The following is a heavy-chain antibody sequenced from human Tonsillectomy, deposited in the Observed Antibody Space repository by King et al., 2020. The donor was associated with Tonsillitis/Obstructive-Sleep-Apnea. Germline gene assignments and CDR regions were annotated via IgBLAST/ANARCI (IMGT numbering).Heavy chain of an antibody. Sequence: QLVQSGAEVKKPGASVKVSCKPSGYTFTGYYIHWVRQAPGQGLEWMGWINPNIGDTNYAPKFQGRVTMTRDTSISTAYMDLSRLTSDDTAVYYCARDYGREMATIGYWGQGTLVTVSS. CDR2: INPNIGDT. J-gene: IGHJ4*02. CDR1: GYTFTGYY. V-gene: IGHV1-2*02. D-gene: IGHD5-24*01. CDR3: ARDYGREMATIGY.